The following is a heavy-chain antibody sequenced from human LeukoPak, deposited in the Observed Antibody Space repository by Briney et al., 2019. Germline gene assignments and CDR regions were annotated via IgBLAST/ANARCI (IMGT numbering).Heavy chain of an antibody. J-gene: IGHJ4*02. CDR2: IWYDGSNK. CDR1: GFTFSSYG. V-gene: IGHV3-33*01. CDR3: ATLSYDYYDSSGLQIN. D-gene: IGHD3-22*01. Sequence: PGGSLRLSCAASGFTFSSYGMHWVRQAPGKGLEWVAVIWYDGSNKYYADSVKDRCNISRDNAKNTLHLQMNSLRAEDKAVYHCATLSYDYYDSSGLQINWGQGTLVTVSS.